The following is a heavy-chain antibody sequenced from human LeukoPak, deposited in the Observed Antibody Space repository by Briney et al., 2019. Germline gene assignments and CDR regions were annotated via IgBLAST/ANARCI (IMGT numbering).Heavy chain of an antibody. Sequence: GGSLRLSCAASGFTFSSYAMNWVRQAPEKGLEWISILTNNGANTWYADSVKGRFTISRDNSKNTLYLQMNSLRAEDTAVYYCAKDLDVVHGDYAVNDYWGQGTLVTVSS. J-gene: IGHJ4*02. CDR2: LTNNGANT. CDR1: GFTFSSYA. D-gene: IGHD4-17*01. V-gene: IGHV3-23*01. CDR3: AKDLDVVHGDYAVNDY.